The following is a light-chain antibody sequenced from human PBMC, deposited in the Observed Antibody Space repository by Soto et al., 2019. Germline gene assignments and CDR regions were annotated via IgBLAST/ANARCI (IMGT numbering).Light chain of an antibody. Sequence: DSQMTQSPTSLSSSVGDRVTITCRASQDIRNFVAWYQQKPGKAPKLLIYAASTLQSGVPSRFSGSGSGTDFTFAISSLQPEDVATYSCQKYSSVPVFGPGTKVQIK. CDR3: QKYSSVPV. V-gene: IGKV1-27*01. CDR2: AAS. CDR1: QDIRNF. J-gene: IGKJ3*01.